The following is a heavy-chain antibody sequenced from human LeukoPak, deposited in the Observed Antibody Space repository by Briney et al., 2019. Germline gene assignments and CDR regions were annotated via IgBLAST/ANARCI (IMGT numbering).Heavy chain of an antibody. J-gene: IGHJ4*02. CDR3: TRERDLSLYHFKY. Sequence: LSLTCTVSGGSISSSSYYWGWVRQAPGKGLEWVAVISYDGNNKYYANSVKGRFTISRDNSKNTLYLQMNSLRAEDTAMYYCTRERDLSLYHFKYWGQGTLVTVSS. CDR1: GGSISSSSYY. CDR2: ISYDGNNK. V-gene: IGHV3-30-3*01.